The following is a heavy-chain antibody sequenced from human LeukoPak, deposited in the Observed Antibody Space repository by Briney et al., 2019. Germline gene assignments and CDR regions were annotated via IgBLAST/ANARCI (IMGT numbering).Heavy chain of an antibody. CDR3: TTEGGWSFYFDY. J-gene: IGHJ4*02. CDR2: IKSKTDGGTP. CDR1: GFTFNNPW. Sequence: GGSLRLSCAASGFTFNNPWMSWVRQAPGKGLEWVGRIKSKTDGGTPDYAAPVKGRFTISRDDSKNTLYLQMNSLKTEDTAVYYCTTEGGWSFYFDYWGQGTLVTVS. D-gene: IGHD2-15*01. V-gene: IGHV3-15*01.